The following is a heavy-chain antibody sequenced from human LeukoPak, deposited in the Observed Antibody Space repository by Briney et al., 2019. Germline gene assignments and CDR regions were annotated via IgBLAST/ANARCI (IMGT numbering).Heavy chain of an antibody. Sequence: SETLSLTCVVNGGSFSGYYWSWIRQPPGKGLEWIGSIYHSGSTYYNPSLKSRVTISVDTSKNQFSLKLSSVTAADTAVYYCAARGRAHYYDSSGLNWGQGTLVTVSS. J-gene: IGHJ4*02. D-gene: IGHD3-22*01. V-gene: IGHV4-34*01. CDR1: GGSFSGYY. CDR3: AARGRAHYYDSSGLN. CDR2: IYHSGST.